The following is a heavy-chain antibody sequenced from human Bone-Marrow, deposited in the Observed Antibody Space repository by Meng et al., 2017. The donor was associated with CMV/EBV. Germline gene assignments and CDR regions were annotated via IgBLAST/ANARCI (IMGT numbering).Heavy chain of an antibody. CDR3: AREYNWNYVY. CDR1: GDSVSSNSAA. D-gene: IGHD1-7*01. Sequence: SETRSPTCAISGDSVSSNSAAWDWSRQSPSRGLEWLGRTYYRSKWYNDYAVSVKSRITINPDTSKNQFTLQLNPVTPEDTAVYYCAREYNWNYVYWGQGTLVTVYS. V-gene: IGHV6-1*01. CDR2: TYYRSKWYN. J-gene: IGHJ4*02.